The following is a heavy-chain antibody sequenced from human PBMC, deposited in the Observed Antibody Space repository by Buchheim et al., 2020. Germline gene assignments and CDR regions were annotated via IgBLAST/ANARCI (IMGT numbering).Heavy chain of an antibody. J-gene: IGHJ4*02. Sequence: EVQLVESGGGLVQPGGSLRLSCAASGFTFSSYWMSWVRQAPGKGLEWVANIKQDGSEKYYVDSVKGRFTISRDNAKNSLYLQMNSLRAEDTAVYYCARGVSQYLYCSGGSCYNDYWGQGTL. D-gene: IGHD2-15*01. CDR2: IKQDGSEK. CDR3: ARGVSQYLYCSGGSCYNDY. CDR1: GFTFSSYW. V-gene: IGHV3-7*01.